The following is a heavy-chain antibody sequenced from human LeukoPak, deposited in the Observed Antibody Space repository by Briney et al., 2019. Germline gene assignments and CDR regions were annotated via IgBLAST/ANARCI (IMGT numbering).Heavy chain of an antibody. CDR2: INHSGST. J-gene: IGHJ4*02. CDR3: ARSSKEATIDY. Sequence: PSETLSLTCAVYGGSFSGYYWSWIRQPPGKGLGWIGEINHSGSTNYNPSLKSRVTISVDTSKNQFSLKLSSVTAADTAVYYCARSSKEATIDYWGQGTLVTVSS. D-gene: IGHD5-12*01. CDR1: GGSFSGYY. V-gene: IGHV4-34*01.